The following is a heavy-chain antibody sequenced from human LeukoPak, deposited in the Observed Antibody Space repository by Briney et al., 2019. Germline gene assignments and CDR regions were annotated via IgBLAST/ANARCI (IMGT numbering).Heavy chain of an antibody. CDR2: IYTSGSP. V-gene: IGHV4-61*02. J-gene: IGHJ5*02. CDR1: GGSISSGSYY. D-gene: IGHD1-26*01. Sequence: SETLSLTCTVSGGSISSGSYYWSWIRQPAGKGLEWIGRIYTSGSPNYNPSLKSRVTISVDTSKNQFSLKLSSVTAADTAVYYCARARVGATGSDWFDPWGQGTLVTVSS. CDR3: ARARVGATGSDWFDP.